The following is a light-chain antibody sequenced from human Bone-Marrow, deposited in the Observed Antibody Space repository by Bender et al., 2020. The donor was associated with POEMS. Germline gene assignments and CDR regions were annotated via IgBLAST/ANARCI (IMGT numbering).Light chain of an antibody. V-gene: IGLV2-14*03. Sequence: QSALTQPPSASGSPGQAITISCAGTKSDVGSRDLVAWFRQYPGKAPTLMIYDVNVRPSGVSDRFSGSKSGNTASLTIFGLHQEDEADYYCSSFTTSDTVVFGSGTKVTVL. J-gene: IGLJ1*01. CDR1: KSDVGSRDL. CDR3: SSFTTSDTVV. CDR2: DVN.